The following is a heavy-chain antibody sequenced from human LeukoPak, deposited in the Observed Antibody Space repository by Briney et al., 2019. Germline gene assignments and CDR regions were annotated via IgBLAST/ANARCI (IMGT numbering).Heavy chain of an antibody. CDR1: GGSISSSNW. CDR2: IYHSGST. CDR3: VKQWLVWGYYYGMDV. V-gene: IGHV4-4*02. D-gene: IGHD6-19*01. Sequence: SGTLSLTCAVSGGSISSSNWWSWVRQPPGKGLEWIGEIYHSGSTNYNPSLKSRVTISVDKSKNQFSLKLSSVTAADTAVYYCVKQWLVWGYYYGMDVWGQGTTVTVSS. J-gene: IGHJ6*02.